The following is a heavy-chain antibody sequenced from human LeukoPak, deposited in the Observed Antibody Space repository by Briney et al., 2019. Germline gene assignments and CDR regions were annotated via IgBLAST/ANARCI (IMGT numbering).Heavy chain of an antibody. V-gene: IGHV1-69*04. CDR2: IIPNLGTT. Sequence: GASVKVSCKASGGTSNSHAIIWVRQAPGQGLEWMGRIIPNLGTTNRAQNFQDRVTLTADKSTNTAYMELTSLTSDDTAVYYCATTNDGGAYQWGDFFDFWGQGTLVTVSS. D-gene: IGHD3-16*01. CDR3: ATTNDGGAYQWGDFFDF. CDR1: GGTSNSHA. J-gene: IGHJ4*02.